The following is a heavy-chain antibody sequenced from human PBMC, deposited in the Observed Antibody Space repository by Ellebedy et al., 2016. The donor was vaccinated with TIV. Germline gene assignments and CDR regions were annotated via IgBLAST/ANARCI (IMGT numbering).Heavy chain of an antibody. CDR1: GYTFANYW. J-gene: IGHJ6*02. Sequence: GESLKISCTGSGYTFANYWIAWVRQMPGKGLEWMGVIYPADSDTRYNPSFQGQVTISADTSIFTAYLQWSTLRASDSAIYYCARHPKKGYYYGMDVWGQGTTVTVSS. CDR2: IYPADSDT. CDR3: ARHPKKGYYYGMDV. V-gene: IGHV5-51*01.